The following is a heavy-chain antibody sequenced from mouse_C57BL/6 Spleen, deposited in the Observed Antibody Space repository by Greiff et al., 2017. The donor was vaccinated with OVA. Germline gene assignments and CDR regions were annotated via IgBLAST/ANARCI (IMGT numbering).Heavy chain of an antibody. V-gene: IGHV5-17*01. J-gene: IGHJ1*03. CDR1: GFTFSDYG. D-gene: IGHD1-1*01. CDR3: ARPPYGSSYENWYFDV. CDR2: ISSGSSTI. Sequence: EVKVVESGGGLVKPGGSLKLSCAASGFTFSDYGMHWVRQAPEKGLEWVAYISSGSSTIYYADTVKGRFTISRDNAKNTLFLQMTSLRSEDTAMYYCARPPYGSSYENWYFDVWGTGTTVTVSS.